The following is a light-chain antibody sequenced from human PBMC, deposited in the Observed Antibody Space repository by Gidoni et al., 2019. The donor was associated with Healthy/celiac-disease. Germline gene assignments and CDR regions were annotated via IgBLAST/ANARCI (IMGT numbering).Light chain of an antibody. CDR2: EVS. J-gene: IGLJ1*01. Sequence: QSALTQPPSASGAPGQSVTISCTGTSSDVGGYNYVSWYQQHPGKAPKLMIYEVSKRPSGVPDRFSGSQSGNTASLTVSGLQAEDEADYYCSSYAGSILFGPGTKVTVL. V-gene: IGLV2-8*01. CDR3: SSYAGSIL. CDR1: SSDVGGYNY.